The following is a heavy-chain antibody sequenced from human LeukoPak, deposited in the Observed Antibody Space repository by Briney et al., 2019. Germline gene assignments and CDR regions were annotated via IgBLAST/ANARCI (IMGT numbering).Heavy chain of an antibody. CDR1: GFTFSRYD. CDR3: PRKLTGSSYFDY. Sequence: GGSLRLSCVASGFTFSRYDMNWVRLAPGKGLEWVSYIHSGGNTIYYAYPVKGRFTISREYDKNSLYLQMNSLRAEDTAVYYCPRKLTGSSYFDYWGQGTLVTVSS. J-gene: IGHJ4*02. D-gene: IGHD3-9*01. V-gene: IGHV3-48*03. CDR2: IHSGGNTI.